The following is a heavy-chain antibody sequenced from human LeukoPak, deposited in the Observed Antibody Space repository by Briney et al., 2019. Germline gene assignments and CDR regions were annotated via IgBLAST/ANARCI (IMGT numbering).Heavy chain of an antibody. CDR1: GGSISSYY. CDR2: IYTSGST. CDR3: ARDQGYCSGGSCRNWFDP. V-gene: IGHV4-4*07. Sequence: PSETLSLTCTVSGGSISSYYWSWIRQPAGKGLEWIGRIYTSGSTNYNPSLKSRVTMSVDTSKNQFSLKLSSVTAADTAVYYCARDQGYCSGGSCRNWFDPWGQGTLVTVFS. D-gene: IGHD2-15*01. J-gene: IGHJ5*02.